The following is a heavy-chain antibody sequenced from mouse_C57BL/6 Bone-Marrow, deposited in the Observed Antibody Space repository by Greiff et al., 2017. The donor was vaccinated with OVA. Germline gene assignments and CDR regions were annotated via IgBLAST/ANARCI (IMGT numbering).Heavy chain of an antibody. CDR1: GYTFTSYG. Sequence: VQRVESGAELARPGASVKLSCKASGYTFTSYGISWVKQRTGQGLEWIGEIYPRSGNTYYNEKFKGKATLTADKSSSTAYMELRSLTSEDSAVYFCARPGYGDYFDYWGQGTTLTVSS. D-gene: IGHD2-2*01. V-gene: IGHV1-81*01. CDR2: IYPRSGNT. J-gene: IGHJ2*01. CDR3: ARPGYGDYFDY.